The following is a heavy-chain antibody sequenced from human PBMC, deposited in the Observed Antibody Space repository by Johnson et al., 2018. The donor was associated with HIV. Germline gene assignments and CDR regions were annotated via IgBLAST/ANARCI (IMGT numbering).Heavy chain of an antibody. CDR1: GFTVSSNY. Sequence: VQLVESGGGLVQPGGSLRLSCAASGFTVSSNYMTWVRQAPGKGLEWVSAISGSGGSTYYADSVKGRFTISRDNSKNTLYLQMNSLRAEDTAVYYWAKLRDGYGRDAFESWGQGTMVTVSS. CDR3: AKLRDGYGRDAFES. V-gene: IGHV3-23*04. J-gene: IGHJ3*02. CDR2: ISGSGGST. D-gene: IGHD5-24*01.